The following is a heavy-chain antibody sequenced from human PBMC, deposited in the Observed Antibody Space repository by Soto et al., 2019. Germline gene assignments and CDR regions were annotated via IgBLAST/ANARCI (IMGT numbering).Heavy chain of an antibody. CDR1: EFTFTTYW. CDR2: IEQDGGEK. Sequence: PGGSLRLSCVVSEFTFTTYWMSWVRQAPGKGLEWVANIEQDGGEKNYLESVRGRFTISRDNAKKSLYLEMNSLRVEDTAVYYCAGGSGWESESWGQGTLVTVSS. D-gene: IGHD6-19*01. V-gene: IGHV3-7*05. J-gene: IGHJ4*02. CDR3: AGGSGWESES.